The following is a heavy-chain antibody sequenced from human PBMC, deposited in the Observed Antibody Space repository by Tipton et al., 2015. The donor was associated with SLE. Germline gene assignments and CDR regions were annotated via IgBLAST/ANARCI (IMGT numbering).Heavy chain of an antibody. CDR3: ARDGIAAAGEYFQH. CDR1: GGSISSYY. Sequence: TLSLTCTVSGGSISSYYWSWIRQPPGKGLEWIGYIDDSGNTDYTPSLKSRVTISVDTSKNQFSLKLSSVTAADTAVYYCARDGIAAAGEYFQHWGQGTLVTVSS. CDR2: IDDSGNT. V-gene: IGHV4-59*12. J-gene: IGHJ1*01. D-gene: IGHD6-13*01.